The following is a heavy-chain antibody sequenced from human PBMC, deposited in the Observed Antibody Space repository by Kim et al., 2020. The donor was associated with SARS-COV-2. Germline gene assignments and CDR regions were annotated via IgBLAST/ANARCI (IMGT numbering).Heavy chain of an antibody. Sequence: SQTLSLTCAISGDSVSSNSAAWNWIRQSPSRGLEWLGRTYYRSKWYNDYAVSVKSRITINPDTSKNQFSLQLNSVTPEDTAVYYCARGSPSSFFNIVVVPAAIRFDPWGQGTLVTVSS. J-gene: IGHJ5*02. CDR2: TYYRSKWYN. V-gene: IGHV6-1*01. CDR1: GDSVSSNSAA. CDR3: ARGSPSSFFNIVVVPAAIRFDP. D-gene: IGHD2-2*01.